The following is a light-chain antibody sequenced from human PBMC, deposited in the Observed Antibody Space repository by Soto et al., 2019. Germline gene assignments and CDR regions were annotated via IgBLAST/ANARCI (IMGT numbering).Light chain of an antibody. CDR2: GVS. V-gene: IGKV3-11*01. CDR1: QSLSSRN. Sequence: ELVLTQSPGTLSLSPGERATLSCRASQSLSSRNLAWYQQKPGQAPRPLIYGVSNRATGIPARFSGSGSGTDFTLTISSLEPEDFAVYYCQQRSNWPRTFGQGTKVDIK. J-gene: IGKJ1*01. CDR3: QQRSNWPRT.